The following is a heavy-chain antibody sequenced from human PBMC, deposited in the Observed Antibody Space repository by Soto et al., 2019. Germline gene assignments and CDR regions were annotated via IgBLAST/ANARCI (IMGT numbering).Heavy chain of an antibody. CDR2: IIPIFGTA. V-gene: IGHV1-69*06. CDR1: GGTFSSYA. CDR3: ARAEYCSSTSCYTYYGMDV. Sequence: QVQLVQSGAEVKKPGSSVKVSCKASGGTFSSYAISWVRQAPGQGLEWMGGIIPIFGTANYAQKFQGRVTITADKSTSTAYVELSSLRSEDTAVYYCARAEYCSSTSCYTYYGMDVWGQGTTVTVSS. J-gene: IGHJ6*02. D-gene: IGHD2-2*02.